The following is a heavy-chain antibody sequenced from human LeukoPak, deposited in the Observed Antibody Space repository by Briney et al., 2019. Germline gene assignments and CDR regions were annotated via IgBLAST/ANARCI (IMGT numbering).Heavy chain of an antibody. J-gene: IGHJ5*02. CDR1: GGSISPYF. CDR2: ISYSGNT. Sequence: SETLSLTCTVSGGSISPYFWSWIRQPPGKGLEWIGYISYSGNTNYNPSLKSRVPISVDTAKNPVSMQLPSVTAVDTAVYYWARDDYRGVTIFNPRGQGTLVTVSS. D-gene: IGHD3-10*01. CDR3: ARDDYRGVTIFNP. V-gene: IGHV4-59*01.